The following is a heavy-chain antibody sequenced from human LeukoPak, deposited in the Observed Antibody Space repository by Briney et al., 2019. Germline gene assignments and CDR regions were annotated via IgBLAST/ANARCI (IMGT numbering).Heavy chain of an antibody. Sequence: PGGSLRLSCAASGFTFNYYAMSWARQAPGKGLEWVSSISGSGGTTYCADSVKGRFSISRDNSKNTLYLQMNSLRAEDTAVYYCAKAVGITGTAFGVDYWGQGTLVTVSS. D-gene: IGHD1-20*01. CDR1: GFTFNYYA. J-gene: IGHJ4*02. CDR3: AKAVGITGTAFGVDY. CDR2: ISGSGGTT. V-gene: IGHV3-23*01.